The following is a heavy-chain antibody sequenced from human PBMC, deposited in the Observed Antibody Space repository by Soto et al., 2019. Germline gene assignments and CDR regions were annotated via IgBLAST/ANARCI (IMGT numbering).Heavy chain of an antibody. J-gene: IGHJ4*02. Sequence: ASVKVSCKVSGYTLTELSMHWVRQAPGKGLEWMGGFDPEDGETIYAQKFQGRVTMTEDTSTDTAYMELSSLRSEDTAVYYCATVDSSGYYYVEGVIYYFDYWGQGTLVTVSS. CDR1: GYTLTELS. D-gene: IGHD3-22*01. V-gene: IGHV1-24*01. CDR3: ATVDSSGYYYVEGVIYYFDY. CDR2: FDPEDGET.